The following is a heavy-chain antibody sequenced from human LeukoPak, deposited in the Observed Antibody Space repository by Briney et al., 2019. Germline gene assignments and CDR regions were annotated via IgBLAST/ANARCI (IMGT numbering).Heavy chain of an antibody. V-gene: IGHV3-30*02. J-gene: IGHJ3*02. Sequence: GGSLRLSCAASGFTFSTYVMHWVRQAPGKVLEWVAFIQYDENNKFYADSVKGRFSISRDNSKNTLYLQMNSLRAEDTAVYCCTSEQQSMGTAFDIWGQGTMVTVSS. CDR2: IQYDENNK. CDR1: GFTFSTYV. CDR3: TSEQQSMGTAFDI. D-gene: IGHD1/OR15-1a*01.